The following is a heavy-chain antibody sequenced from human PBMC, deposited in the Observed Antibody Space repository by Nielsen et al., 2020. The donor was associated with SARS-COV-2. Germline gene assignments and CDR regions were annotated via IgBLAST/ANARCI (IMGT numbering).Heavy chain of an antibody. D-gene: IGHD3-9*01. J-gene: IGHJ6*03. CDR1: GYTFTGYY. CDR3: AREYDTITRTGMDV. CDR2: INPNSGGT. V-gene: IGHV1-2*06. Sequence: ASVKVSCKASGYTFTGYYMHWVRQAPGQGLEWMGRINPNSGGTNYAQKFQGRVTVTRDTSISTAYMELSRLRSDDTAVYYCAREYDTITRTGMDVWGKGTTVTVS.